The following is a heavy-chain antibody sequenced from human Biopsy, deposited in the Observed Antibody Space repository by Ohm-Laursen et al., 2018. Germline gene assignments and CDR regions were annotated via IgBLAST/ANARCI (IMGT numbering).Heavy chain of an antibody. Sequence: SVKVSCKASGGSFSTYTISWARQAPGQGLEWLGGNIPILGTGNYAQKFQDRVTVAADTSTSTATMELRSLRSDDTAVYYCATKLTGYFHYWGQGTLVIVSS. D-gene: IGHD3-9*01. J-gene: IGHJ4*02. V-gene: IGHV1-69*06. CDR2: NIPILGTG. CDR3: ATKLTGYFHY. CDR1: GGSFSTYT.